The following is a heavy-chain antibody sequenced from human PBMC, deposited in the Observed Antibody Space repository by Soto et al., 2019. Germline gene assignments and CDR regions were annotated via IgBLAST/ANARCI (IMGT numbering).Heavy chain of an antibody. Sequence: PGESLKISCKGSGYSFTSYWIGWVRQMPGKGLEWMGIIYPGDSDTRYSPSFQGQVTISADKSISTAYLQWSSLKASDTAMYYCARIRDQQWDHYGMDVWGQGTTVTVSS. D-gene: IGHD6-19*01. CDR1: GYSFTSYW. V-gene: IGHV5-51*01. J-gene: IGHJ6*02. CDR2: IYPGDSDT. CDR3: ARIRDQQWDHYGMDV.